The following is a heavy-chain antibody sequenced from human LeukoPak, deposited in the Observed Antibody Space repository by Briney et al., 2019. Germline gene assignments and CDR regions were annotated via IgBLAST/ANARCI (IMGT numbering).Heavy chain of an antibody. CDR1: GDSVSSNSAA. CDR3: ARGSSLIDY. V-gene: IGHV6-1*01. J-gene: IGHJ4*02. CDR2: TYYRSKWYN. Sequence: SQTLSLTCAISGDSVSSNSAAWNWIRQSPSRGLEWLGRTYYRSKWYNDYAVSVKSTSKNQFSLQLNSVTPEDTAVYYCARGSSLIDYWGQGTLVTVSS.